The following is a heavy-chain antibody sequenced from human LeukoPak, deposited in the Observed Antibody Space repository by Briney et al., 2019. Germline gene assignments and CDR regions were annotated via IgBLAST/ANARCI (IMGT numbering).Heavy chain of an antibody. D-gene: IGHD5-18*01. Sequence: SETLSLTCTVSGGSISSSSYYWSWIRQPAGKGLKWIGRIYTSGSTNYNPSLKSRVTISVDTSKNQFSLKLSSVTAADTAVYYCARTDTAMVTRYYYYYYMDVWGKGTTVTVSS. J-gene: IGHJ6*03. CDR3: ARTDTAMVTRYYYYYYMDV. V-gene: IGHV4-61*02. CDR2: IYTSGST. CDR1: GGSISSSSYY.